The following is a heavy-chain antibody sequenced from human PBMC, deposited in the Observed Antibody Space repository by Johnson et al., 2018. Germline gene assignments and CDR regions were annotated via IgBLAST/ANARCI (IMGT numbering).Heavy chain of an antibody. CDR3: ATDGLRDPPNSYSGMDV. CDR1: GGTFNIYA. Sequence: QVQLVESGAEVKKPGSSVKVSCKASGGTFNIYAISWVRQAPGLRLEWMGRIVPIFGTANYAQKFQGRVPLTADESTSTAYMELSSLRSEDTAVYYCATDGLRDPPNSYSGMDVWGQGTTVIVSS. CDR2: IVPIFGTA. V-gene: IGHV1-69*18. D-gene: IGHD4-17*01. J-gene: IGHJ6*02.